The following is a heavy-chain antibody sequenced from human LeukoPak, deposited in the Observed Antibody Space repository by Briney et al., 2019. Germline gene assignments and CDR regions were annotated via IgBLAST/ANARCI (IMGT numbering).Heavy chain of an antibody. J-gene: IGHJ4*02. D-gene: IGHD1-1*01. CDR2: IYYTGST. CDR1: GGSINNYY. V-gene: IGHV4-59*08. Sequence: SETLSLTCTVSGGSINNYYWNWIRQSPGKGLEWIGYIYYTGSTNYSPSLKSRVTISVDRSKNQLSLKLSSVTAADTAVYYCARQQSGNWNDVGLDYWGQGTLITVSS. CDR3: ARQQSGNWNDVGLDY.